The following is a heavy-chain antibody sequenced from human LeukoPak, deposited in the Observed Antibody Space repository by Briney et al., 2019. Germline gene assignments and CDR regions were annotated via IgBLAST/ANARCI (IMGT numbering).Heavy chain of an antibody. CDR2: IYPDDSDI. D-gene: IGHD6-6*01. J-gene: IGHJ4*02. CDR1: GYNFTNYW. CDR3: ARQTQGGSSPSEY. Sequence: GESLKISCKGSGYNFTNYWIGWVRQMPGKGLEWMGVIYPDDSDIRHSPSFQGQVTISVDRSISTAYLQWSSLKASDTAMYYCARQTQGGSSPSEYWGQGTLVTVSS. V-gene: IGHV5-51*01.